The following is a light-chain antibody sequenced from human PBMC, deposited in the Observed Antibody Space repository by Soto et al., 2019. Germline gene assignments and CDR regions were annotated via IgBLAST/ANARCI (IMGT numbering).Light chain of an antibody. CDR3: SSFTSSTTYV. Sequence: QSVLTQSASVSGSPGQSITNSCTGTSSDVGNYNYVSWYQQHPGEVPKLIIFNVNNRPSGVSNRFSGSKSGNTASLTISGLQAEDEADYYCSSFTSSTTYVFGTGTKVTVL. J-gene: IGLJ1*01. CDR2: NVN. V-gene: IGLV2-14*01. CDR1: SSDVGNYNY.